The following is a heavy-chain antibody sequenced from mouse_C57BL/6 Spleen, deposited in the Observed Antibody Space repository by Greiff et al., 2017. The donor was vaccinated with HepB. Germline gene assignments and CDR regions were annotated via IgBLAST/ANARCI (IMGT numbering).Heavy chain of an antibody. Sequence: QVQLQQSGAELVKPGASVKLSCKASGYTFTSYWMHWVKQRPGRGLEWIGRIDPNSGGTKYNEKFKSKATLTVDKPSSTAYMQLSSLTSEDSAVYYCARKRGNYYGSSYWDWYFDVWGTGTTVTVSS. CDR2: IDPNSGGT. CDR3: ARKRGNYYGSSYWDWYFDV. CDR1: GYTFTSYW. V-gene: IGHV1-72*01. D-gene: IGHD1-1*01. J-gene: IGHJ1*03.